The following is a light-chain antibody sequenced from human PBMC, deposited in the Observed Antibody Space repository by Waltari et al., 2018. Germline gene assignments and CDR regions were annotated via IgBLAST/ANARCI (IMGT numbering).Light chain of an antibody. J-gene: IGLJ2*01. CDR1: SSYVGGYNY. CDR3: CSYAGP. CDR2: DVT. V-gene: IGLV2-11*01. Sequence: QSALTQPRSVSGSPGQSAATSCTGTSSYVGGYNYVSWYQQHPGKAPKLMIYDVTKRPSGVPDRFSGSKSGNTASLTISGLQADDEADYYCCSYAGPFGGGTKLTVL.